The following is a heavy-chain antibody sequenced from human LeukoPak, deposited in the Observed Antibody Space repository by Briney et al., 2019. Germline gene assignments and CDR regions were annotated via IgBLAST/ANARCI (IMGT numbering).Heavy chain of an antibody. D-gene: IGHD1-1*01. V-gene: IGHV3-30*02. CDR1: GFTFSSYA. J-gene: IGHJ4*02. CDR3: AKRYNWNDGGFDY. Sequence: GGSLRLSCAASGFTFSSYAMHWVRQTPGKGLEWVAFIRYDGSDEYYADSVKGRFTISRDNSKNTLYLQMNSLRSEDAALYYCAKRYNWNDGGFDYWGQGALVTVSS. CDR2: IRYDGSDE.